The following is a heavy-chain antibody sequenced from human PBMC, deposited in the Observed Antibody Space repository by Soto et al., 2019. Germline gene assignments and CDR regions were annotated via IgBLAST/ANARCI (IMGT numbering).Heavy chain of an antibody. CDR1: GYTFTNYD. D-gene: IGHD3-10*01. J-gene: IGHJ5*02. CDR2: ISAYNGNT. CDR3: ARTLGRSSSGWFDP. Sequence: ASVKVSCKASGYTFTNYDISWVRQAPGQGLEWMGWISAYNGNTNYAQKVQGRVTMTTDTSTTTAYMELRSLRSDDTAVYYCARTLGRSSSGWFDPWGQGTLVTVSS. V-gene: IGHV1-18*04.